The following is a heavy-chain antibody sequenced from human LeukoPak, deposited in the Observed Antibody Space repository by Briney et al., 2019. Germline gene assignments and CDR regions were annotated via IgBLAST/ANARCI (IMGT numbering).Heavy chain of an antibody. CDR3: ASLTRPDFDY. Sequence: PSEALSLTCTVSGGSISSSSYYWGWIRQPPGKGLEWIGSIYYSGSTYYNPSLKSRVTISVDTSKNQFSLKLSSVTAADTAVYYCASLTRPDFDYWGQGTLVTVSS. CDR2: IYYSGST. J-gene: IGHJ4*02. CDR1: GGSISSSSYY. D-gene: IGHD3-3*01. V-gene: IGHV4-39*01.